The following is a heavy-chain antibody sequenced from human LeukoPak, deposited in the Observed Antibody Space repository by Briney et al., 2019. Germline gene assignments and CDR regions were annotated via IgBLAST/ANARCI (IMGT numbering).Heavy chain of an antibody. CDR1: GYTFTNYD. D-gene: IGHD1-26*01. Sequence: GASVTVSCKASGYTFTNYDTNWVRQAPGQGLEWMGWMNPNSGNTDYAQKFQGRVTMTRNTSITTAYMELSSLRSEDTAVYYCARSKVGSTTLPIDYWGQGTLVIVSS. J-gene: IGHJ4*02. V-gene: IGHV1-8*01. CDR2: MNPNSGNT. CDR3: ARSKVGSTTLPIDY.